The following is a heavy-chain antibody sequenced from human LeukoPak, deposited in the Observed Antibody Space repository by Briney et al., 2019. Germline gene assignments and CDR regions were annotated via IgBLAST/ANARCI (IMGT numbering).Heavy chain of an antibody. V-gene: IGHV4-38-2*01. J-gene: IGHJ4*02. CDR2: IHRSGST. Sequence: SETLSLTCAVSGYSISSGYHWAWIRPPPGKGPEWIGSIHRSGSTYYNPSLKSRVTISLDTSKNQFSLRLTTVTAADTAVYYCGRIDWAPDYWGQGTLVTVSS. CDR3: GRIDWAPDY. CDR1: GYSISSGYH. D-gene: IGHD2-21*01.